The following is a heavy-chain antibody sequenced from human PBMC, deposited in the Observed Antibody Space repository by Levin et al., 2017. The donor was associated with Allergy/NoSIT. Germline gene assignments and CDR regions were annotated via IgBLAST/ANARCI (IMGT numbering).Heavy chain of an antibody. Sequence: GESLKISCAASGFTFSDYYMSWIRQAPGKGLEWVSYISSSGSTIYYADSVKGRFTISRDNAKNSLYLQMNSLRAEDTAVYYCAKHSSRGDYWGQGTLVTVSS. CDR1: GFTFSDYY. J-gene: IGHJ4*02. D-gene: IGHD6-13*01. CDR3: AKHSSRGDY. V-gene: IGHV3-11*01. CDR2: ISSSGSTI.